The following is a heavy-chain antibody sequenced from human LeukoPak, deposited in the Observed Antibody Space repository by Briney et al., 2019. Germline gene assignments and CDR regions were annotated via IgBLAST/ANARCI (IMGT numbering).Heavy chain of an antibody. CDR2: IYYSGST. D-gene: IGHD3-10*02. V-gene: IGHV4-59*08. CDR1: GGSISSYY. J-gene: IGHJ6*02. CDR3: ARHNDYYVVDGMDV. Sequence: SETLSLTCTVSGGSISSYYWSWIRQPPGKGLEWIGYIYYSGSTNYNPSLKSRVTISVDASKNQFSLKLSSVTAADTAVYYCARHNDYYVVDGMDVWGQGTTVTVSS.